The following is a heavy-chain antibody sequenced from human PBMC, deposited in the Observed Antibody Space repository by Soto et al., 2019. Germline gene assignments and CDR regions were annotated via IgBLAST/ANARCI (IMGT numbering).Heavy chain of an antibody. J-gene: IGHJ4*02. V-gene: IGHV1-46*01. CDR2: INPSSGTT. D-gene: IGHD1-26*01. CDR3: ARSLGETTSLFDY. CDR1: GYIFIHCF. Sequence: QVQLVQSGAEMKQPGASVKLSCQASGYIFIHCFMHWVRQAPGQGLEWMGGINPSSGTTTYAQKFQGRVTVTRDTSTSTVYMELSSLGSGDTAMYYCARSLGETTSLFDYWGQGSLVNFSA.